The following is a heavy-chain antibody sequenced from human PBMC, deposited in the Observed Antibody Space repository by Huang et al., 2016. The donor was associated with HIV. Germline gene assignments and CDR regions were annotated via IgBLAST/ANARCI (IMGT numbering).Heavy chain of an antibody. CDR2: MNPKSGHT. V-gene: IGHV1-8*01. J-gene: IGHJ6*03. CDR3: VRGTRYGDYGLRHYYYYMDV. CDR1: GYTFSSHD. D-gene: IGHD4-17*01. Sequence: QVQLVQSGAEVKTPGASVKVSCKASGYTFSSHDINWVRQAPGQGLEWMGWMNPKSGHTGYSQKFQGRVNITRSTSITTDYMELSSLRSADTAVYYCVRGTRYGDYGLRHYYYYMDVWGKGTTVTVSS.